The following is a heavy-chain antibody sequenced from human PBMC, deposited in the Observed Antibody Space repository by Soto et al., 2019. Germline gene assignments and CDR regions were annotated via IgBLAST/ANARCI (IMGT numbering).Heavy chain of an antibody. D-gene: IGHD1-1*01. Sequence: SGESLKISCRGSGYSFSSYWIGWVRQKPGKGLEWMGIVYPGDSDTRYSPSFQGQVIISADKSIRTAYLQWSSLKASDTAIYYCARVDWNDGYYYHGMDVWGQGTTVTVSS. CDR3: ARVDWNDGYYYHGMDV. J-gene: IGHJ6*02. CDR1: GYSFSSYW. CDR2: VYPGDSDT. V-gene: IGHV5-51*01.